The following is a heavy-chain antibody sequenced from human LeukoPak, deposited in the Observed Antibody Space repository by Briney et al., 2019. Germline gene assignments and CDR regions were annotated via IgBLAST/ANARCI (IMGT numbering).Heavy chain of an antibody. Sequence: GGSLRLSCAASGFTFSNAWMSWVRQAPGKGLEWVGRIKSRTDGGTTDYAAPVKGRFTISRDDSKNTLYLQMNSLKTEDTAVYYCTTDRYGGYVDAFDIWGQGTMVTVSS. D-gene: IGHD4-17*01. CDR3: TTDRYGGYVDAFDI. J-gene: IGHJ3*02. CDR2: IKSRTDGGTT. V-gene: IGHV3-15*01. CDR1: GFTFSNAW.